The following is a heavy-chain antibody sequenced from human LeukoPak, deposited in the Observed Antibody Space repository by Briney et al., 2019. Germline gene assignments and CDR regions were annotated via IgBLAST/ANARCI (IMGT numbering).Heavy chain of an antibody. J-gene: IGHJ4*02. D-gene: IGHD3-16*02. CDR3: ARVLGASEDYLWGSYRF. V-gene: IGHV3-21*03. CDR2: ISGSSSYI. CDR1: GFTFSSYS. Sequence: GGSLRLSCAASGFTFSSYSMNWVRQAPGKGLEWVSSISGSSSYIHYADSVKGRFTISRDNAKNSLYLQMNSLRAEDTALYYCARVLGASEDYLWGSYRFWGQGTLVTVSS.